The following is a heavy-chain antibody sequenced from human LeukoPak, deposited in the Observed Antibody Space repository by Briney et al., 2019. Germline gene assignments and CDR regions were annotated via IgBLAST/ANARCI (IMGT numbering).Heavy chain of an antibody. V-gene: IGHV1-2*02. D-gene: IGHD1-26*01. Sequence: ASVKVSCKASGYTFTGYYMYWVRQAPGRGLEWMGWIDPNSGVTNFAQNFQGRLTMTTDTSISTAYMELSRLTSDDTTVYYCARELGINAFDVWGQGTLVTVSS. J-gene: IGHJ3*01. CDR2: IDPNSGVT. CDR3: ARELGINAFDV. CDR1: GYTFTGYY.